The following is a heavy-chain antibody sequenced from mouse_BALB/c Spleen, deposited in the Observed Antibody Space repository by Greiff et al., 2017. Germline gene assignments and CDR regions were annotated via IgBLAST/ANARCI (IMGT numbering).Heavy chain of an antibody. J-gene: IGHJ3*01. CDR2: IWRGGST. D-gene: IGHD1-1*01. CDR1: GFSLTSYG. CDR3: AKIGYGSSYGFAY. V-gene: IGHV2-5-1*01. Sequence: VQLQQSGPSLVQPSQSLSITCTVSGFSLTSYGVHWVRQSPGKGLEWLGVIWRGGSTDYNAAFMSRLSITKDNSKSQVFFKMNSLQADDTAIYYCAKIGYGSSYGFAYWGQGTLVTVSA.